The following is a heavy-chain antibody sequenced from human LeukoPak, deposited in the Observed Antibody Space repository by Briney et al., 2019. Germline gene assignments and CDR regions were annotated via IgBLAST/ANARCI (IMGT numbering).Heavy chain of an antibody. Sequence: PGGSLRLSCAASVFTFSNYWMNWVRQAPGKGLVWVANINQDGSETYYVDSVKGRFTISRDNAKNSLYLQMNSLRAEDTGVYYCARSRRGYGFGYWGQGTLVTVSS. CDR2: INQDGSET. V-gene: IGHV3-7*01. CDR1: VFTFSNYW. D-gene: IGHD2-15*01. CDR3: ARSRRGYGFGY. J-gene: IGHJ4*02.